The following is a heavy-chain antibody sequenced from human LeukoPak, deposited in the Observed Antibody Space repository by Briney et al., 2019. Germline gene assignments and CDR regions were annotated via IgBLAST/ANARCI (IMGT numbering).Heavy chain of an antibody. CDR3: AKDLGSSAYDDY. CDR2: IRGSNTST. Sequence: GGSLRLSCAASGFTFSSYAMSWVRQAPGKGLEWVSGIRGSNTSTYYADSVKGRFTISRDNSKNTLYLQMNSLRAEDTAKYYCAKDLGSSAYDDYWGQGTLVTVSS. V-gene: IGHV3-23*01. D-gene: IGHD3-22*01. J-gene: IGHJ4*02. CDR1: GFTFSSYA.